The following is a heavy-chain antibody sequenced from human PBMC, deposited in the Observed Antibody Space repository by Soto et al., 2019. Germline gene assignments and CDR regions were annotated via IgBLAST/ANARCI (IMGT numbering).Heavy chain of an antibody. Sequence: QVQLQQWGAGLLKPSETLSLTCAVYGGSFSGYYWSWIRQPPGKGLEWIGEINHSGSTNYNPSLKSRVTISVDTSKKQFSLKLSSVTAADTAVYYCARVDTARVTASWCDPWGQGTLVTGSS. CDR2: INHSGST. V-gene: IGHV4-34*01. J-gene: IGHJ5*02. CDR3: ARVDTARVTASWCDP. CDR1: GGSFSGYY. D-gene: IGHD5-18*01.